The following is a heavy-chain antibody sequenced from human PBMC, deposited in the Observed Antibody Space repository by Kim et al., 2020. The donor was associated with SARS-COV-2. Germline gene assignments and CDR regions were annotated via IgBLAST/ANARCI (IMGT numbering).Heavy chain of an antibody. CDR3: ARVQRSVAGFDY. CDR2: IYYSGST. J-gene: IGHJ4*02. CDR1: GGSISSYY. V-gene: IGHV4-59*01. D-gene: IGHD6-19*01. Sequence: SETLSLTCTVSGGSISSYYWSWIRQPPGKGLEWIGYIYYSGSTNYNPSLKSRVTISVDTSKNQFSLKLSSVTAADTAVYYCARVQRSVAGFDYWGQGTLVTVSA.